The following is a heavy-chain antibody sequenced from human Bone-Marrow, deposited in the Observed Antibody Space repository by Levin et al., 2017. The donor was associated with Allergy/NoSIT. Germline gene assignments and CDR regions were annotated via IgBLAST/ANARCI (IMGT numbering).Heavy chain of an antibody. Sequence: GSLRLSCAASGFSFSSYDMTWVRQAPGKGLEWLSYISSSSSPIYYADSLKGRFTISRDNAKNSLYLQMNSLRDEDTAVYYCAREQGRYFDYWGQGTLVTVSS. CDR1: GFSFSSYD. V-gene: IGHV3-48*02. CDR3: AREQGRYFDY. CDR2: ISSSSSPI. J-gene: IGHJ4*02.